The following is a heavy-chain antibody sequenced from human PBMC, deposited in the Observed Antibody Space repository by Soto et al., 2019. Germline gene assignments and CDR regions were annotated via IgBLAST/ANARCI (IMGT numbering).Heavy chain of an antibody. CDR1: GGSISSGGYS. Sequence: QLQLQESGSGLVKPSQTLSLTCAVSGGSISSGGYSWSWIRQPPGKGLEWIGYLYHSGSTYYNASIKSRVTSTVDRSKNQFSLKLSSATAADTAVYYCARGVTTVTTIDYWGQGTLVTVSS. D-gene: IGHD4-17*01. V-gene: IGHV4-30-2*01. CDR3: ARGVTTVTTIDY. J-gene: IGHJ4*02. CDR2: LYHSGST.